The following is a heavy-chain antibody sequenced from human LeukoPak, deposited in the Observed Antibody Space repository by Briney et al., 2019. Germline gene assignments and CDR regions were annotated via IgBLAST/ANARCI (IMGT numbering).Heavy chain of an antibody. Sequence: ETLSLTCTVSGGSISSNYMSWVRQAPGKGLEWVSVIYSGGSTYYADSVKGRFTISRDNSKNTLYLQMNSLRAEDTAVYYCARDFTYYYDSSGSYYYYGMDVWGQGTTVTVSS. CDR3: ARDFTYYYDSSGSYYYYGMDV. D-gene: IGHD3-22*01. CDR1: GGSISSNY. V-gene: IGHV3-66*01. J-gene: IGHJ6*02. CDR2: IYSGGST.